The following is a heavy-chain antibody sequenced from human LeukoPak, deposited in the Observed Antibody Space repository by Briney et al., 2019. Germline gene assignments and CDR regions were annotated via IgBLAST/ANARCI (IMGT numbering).Heavy chain of an antibody. CDR2: IYYSEST. CDR3: AKQRRDGYNYFDY. D-gene: IGHD5-24*01. Sequence: PSETLSLTCTVSGGSISSSSYYWGWIRQPPGKGLEWIGSIYYSESTYYNPSLKSRVTISVDTSKNQFSLKLSSVTAADTAVYYCAKQRRDGYNYFDYWGQGTLVTVSS. CDR1: GGSISSSSYY. V-gene: IGHV4-39*01. J-gene: IGHJ4*02.